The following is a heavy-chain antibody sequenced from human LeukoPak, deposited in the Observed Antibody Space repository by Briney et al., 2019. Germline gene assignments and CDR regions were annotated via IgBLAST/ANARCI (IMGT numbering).Heavy chain of an antibody. CDR2: IIPIFGTA. J-gene: IGHJ5*02. D-gene: IGHD3-10*01. Sequence: GASVKVSCKASGGTFSSYAISWVRQAPGQGLEWMGGIIPIFGTANYAQKFQGRVTITADESTSTAYMELSSLRSEDTAVYYCARALHVYYYGSGSSNWFDPWGQGTLVTVSS. CDR1: GGTFSSYA. CDR3: ARALHVYYYGSGSSNWFDP. V-gene: IGHV1-69*13.